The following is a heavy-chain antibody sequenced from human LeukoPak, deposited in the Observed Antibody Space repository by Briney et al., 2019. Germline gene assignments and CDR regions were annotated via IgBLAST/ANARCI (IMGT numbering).Heavy chain of an antibody. V-gene: IGHV3-30*02. Sequence: GGSLRLSCAASGFTFSSYEMNWVRQAPGKGLEWVAFIRYDGSNKYYADSVKGRFTISRDNSKNTLYLQMNSLRAEDTAVYYCANFPDSASPLLWFGESYYFDYWGQGTLVTVSS. CDR3: ANFPDSASPLLWFGESYYFDY. D-gene: IGHD3-10*01. J-gene: IGHJ4*02. CDR1: GFTFSSYE. CDR2: IRYDGSNK.